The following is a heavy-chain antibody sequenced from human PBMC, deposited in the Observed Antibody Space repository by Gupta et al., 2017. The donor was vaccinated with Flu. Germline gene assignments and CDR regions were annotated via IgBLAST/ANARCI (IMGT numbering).Heavy chain of an antibody. CDR3: ARGQYYYGSGSFYYYYYGMDV. J-gene: IGHJ6*02. Sequence: QVQLQQWGAGLLKPSETLSLTCAVYGGSFSGYYWSWIRQPPGKGLEWIGEINHSGSTNYNPSLKSRVTISVDTSKNQFSLKLSSVTAADTAVYYCARGQYYYGSGSFYYYYYGMDVWGQGTTVTVSS. D-gene: IGHD3-10*01. CDR2: INHSGST. V-gene: IGHV4-34*01. CDR1: GGSFSGYY.